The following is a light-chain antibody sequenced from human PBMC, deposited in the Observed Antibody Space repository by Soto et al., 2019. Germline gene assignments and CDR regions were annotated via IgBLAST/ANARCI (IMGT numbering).Light chain of an antibody. CDR2: DAS. Sequence: EIVLTQSPATLSLSPGERATLSCRASQSVSSYLAWYQQKPGQAPRLLIYDASNRATGIPARFSGSGSGTDFTLTISSLEPEDFAVYYCQHRTSWTLYTFGPGTKVDIK. V-gene: IGKV3-11*01. CDR1: QSVSSY. CDR3: QHRTSWTLYT. J-gene: IGKJ3*01.